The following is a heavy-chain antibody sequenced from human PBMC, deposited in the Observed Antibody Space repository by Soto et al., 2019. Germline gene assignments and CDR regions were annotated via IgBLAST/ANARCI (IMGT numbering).Heavy chain of an antibody. CDR1: GGSISSGDYY. Sequence: SETLSLTCTVSGGSISSGDYYWSWIRQPPGKGLEWIGYIYYSGSTYYNPSLKSRVTISVDTSKNQFSLKLSSVTAADTAVYYCARVGPYSSSSVWFDPWGQGTLVTSPQ. D-gene: IGHD6-6*01. V-gene: IGHV4-30-4*01. J-gene: IGHJ5*02. CDR3: ARVGPYSSSSVWFDP. CDR2: IYYSGST.